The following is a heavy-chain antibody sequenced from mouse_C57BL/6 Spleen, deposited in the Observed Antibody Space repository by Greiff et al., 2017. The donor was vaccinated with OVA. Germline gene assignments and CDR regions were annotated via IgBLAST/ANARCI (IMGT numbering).Heavy chain of an antibody. D-gene: IGHD1-1*01. J-gene: IGHJ2*01. CDR1: GYTFTDYN. V-gene: IGHV1-18*01. CDR3: ARRGLQVVPYYFDY. CDR2: INPNNGGT. Sequence: EVMLVESGPELVKPGASVKIPCKASGYTFTDYNMDWVKQSHGKSLEWIGDINPNNGGTIYNQKFKGKATLTVDKSSSTAYMELRSLTSEDTAVYYCARRGLQVVPYYFDYWGQGTTLTVSS.